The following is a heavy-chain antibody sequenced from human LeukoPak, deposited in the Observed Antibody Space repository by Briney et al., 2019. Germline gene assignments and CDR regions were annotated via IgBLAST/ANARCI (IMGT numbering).Heavy chain of an antibody. D-gene: IGHD6-13*01. Sequence: GESLKISCKGSGYRFTSYWIGWVRQMPGKGLEWMGIIYPGDSDTRYSPSFQGQVTISADKSISTAYLQWSSLKASDTAMYYCAGAAAGTVGKYYYGMDVWGKGTTVTVSS. CDR2: IYPGDSDT. J-gene: IGHJ6*04. CDR3: AGAAAGTVGKYYYGMDV. V-gene: IGHV5-51*01. CDR1: GYRFTSYW.